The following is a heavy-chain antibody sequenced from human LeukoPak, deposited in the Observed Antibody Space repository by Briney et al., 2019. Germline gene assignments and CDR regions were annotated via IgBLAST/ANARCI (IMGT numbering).Heavy chain of an antibody. J-gene: IGHJ6*04. D-gene: IGHD3-10*02. CDR1: GFTFSSYE. CDR2: ISSSGRTI. CDR3: AELGITMIGGV. Sequence: GGALRLSCAASGFTFSSYEMNWGRQAPGKGLEWVSYISSSGRTIYYADSVKSRFTISRDNAKNSLYLQMNSLRAEDTAVYYCAELGITMIGGVWGKGTTVTISS. V-gene: IGHV3-48*03.